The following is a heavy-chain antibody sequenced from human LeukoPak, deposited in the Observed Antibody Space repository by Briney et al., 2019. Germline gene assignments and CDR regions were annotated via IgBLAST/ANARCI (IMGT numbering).Heavy chain of an antibody. J-gene: IGHJ3*02. D-gene: IGHD3-3*01. CDR1: GFIFSNYA. Sequence: GRSLRLSCAASGFIFSNYAMHWVRQAPGKGLEWVTVISIDGSNEYYADSVKGRFTISRDNSKNTLYVQMNSLRAEDTAVYYCARASDSAFDIWGQGTMVTVSS. V-gene: IGHV3-30-3*01. CDR3: ARASDSAFDI. CDR2: ISIDGSNE.